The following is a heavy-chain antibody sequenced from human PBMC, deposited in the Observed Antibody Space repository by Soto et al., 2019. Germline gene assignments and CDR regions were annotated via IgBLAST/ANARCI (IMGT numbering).Heavy chain of an antibody. V-gene: IGHV4-59*01. CDR2: IYYSGST. J-gene: IGHJ4*02. D-gene: IGHD2-8*01. CDR3: VRRYAGHLHY. CDR1: GGSISSYY. Sequence: QVQLQESGPGLVKPSETLSLTCTVSGGSISSYYWSWIRQPPGKGLEWIGYIYYSGSTNYNPSLNSRVTLSLDTSKNQRSLRVISVPAAATVLYYFVRRYAGHLHYWCQVTLVTVSS.